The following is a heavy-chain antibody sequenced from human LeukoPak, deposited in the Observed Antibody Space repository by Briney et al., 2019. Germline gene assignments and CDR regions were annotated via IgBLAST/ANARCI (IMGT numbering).Heavy chain of an antibody. D-gene: IGHD1-14*01. CDR3: ATETNGRHYDY. CDR1: GLTFSTSG. CDR2: IGPTGSDR. V-gene: IGHV3-21*06. Sequence: GGSLRLSCTASGLTFSTSGFNWVRRAPGEGLEWVASIGPTGSDRYHADSIKGRFTISRDNANNFLYLQMNSLRAEDTAVYYCATETNGRHYDYWGQGALLTVSS. J-gene: IGHJ4*02.